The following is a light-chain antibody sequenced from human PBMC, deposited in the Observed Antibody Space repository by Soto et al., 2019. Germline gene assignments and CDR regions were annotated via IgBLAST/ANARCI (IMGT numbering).Light chain of an antibody. CDR1: QSLSKS. CDR3: QKRSSWPLK. Sequence: EIVLTHSPATLSFSPLERATLSFRSSQSLSKSLVWYQQKPGQAPRLLIDGASNRATGIPARFSGSGSGTDFTLTISSLEPEDFAVYFCQKRSSWPLKFGGGTKVDIK. CDR2: GAS. V-gene: IGKV3-11*01. J-gene: IGKJ4*02.